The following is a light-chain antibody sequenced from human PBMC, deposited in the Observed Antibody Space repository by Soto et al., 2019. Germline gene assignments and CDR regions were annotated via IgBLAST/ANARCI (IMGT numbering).Light chain of an antibody. Sequence: DIVLTQSPGTLSLSPGERATLSCRASQSVINSYLAWYQHKPGQSPRLLIYGASSRATGIPDRFSGSGSGTDFTLTISRLEPEDFAVYYCQQYGISPWTFGQGTKVELK. V-gene: IGKV3-20*01. CDR3: QQYGISPWT. CDR1: QSVINSY. J-gene: IGKJ1*01. CDR2: GAS.